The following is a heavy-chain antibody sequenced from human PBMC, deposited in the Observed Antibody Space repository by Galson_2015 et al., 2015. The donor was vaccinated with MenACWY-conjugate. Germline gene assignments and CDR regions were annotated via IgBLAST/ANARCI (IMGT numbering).Heavy chain of an antibody. V-gene: IGHV3-7*03. CDR3: ARGHYSMGV. Sequence: SLRLSCAASGFTFRNYWMTWVRQAPGKGLEWVASIKKDGSEKYYVDSVKGRFTISRDNAKNSLYLEMNSLRVEDTAVYSCARGHYSMGVWGQGTTVTASS. J-gene: IGHJ6*02. CDR1: GFTFRNYW. CDR2: IKKDGSEK.